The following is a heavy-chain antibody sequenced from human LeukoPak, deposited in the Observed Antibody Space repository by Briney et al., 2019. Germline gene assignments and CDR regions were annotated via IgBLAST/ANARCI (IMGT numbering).Heavy chain of an antibody. J-gene: IGHJ4*02. CDR3: AKGPLRGTAAAIDY. CDR2: ISYDGRNK. D-gene: IGHD2-2*01. CDR1: GFTFSSYW. Sequence: GGSLRLSCAASGFTFSSYWMSWVRQAPGKGLEWVAVISYDGRNKHYPDSVKGRFTISRDISTDTLWLQMDSLRTEDTAVYYCAKGPLRGTAAAIDYWGQGTLVTVSS. V-gene: IGHV3-30*18.